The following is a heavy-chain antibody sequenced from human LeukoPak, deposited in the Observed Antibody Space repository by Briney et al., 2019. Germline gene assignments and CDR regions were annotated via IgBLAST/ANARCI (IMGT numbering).Heavy chain of an antibody. D-gene: IGHD6-19*01. CDR1: GYTFTGYY. Sequence: ASVKVSCKASGYTFTGYYMHWVRQAPGQGLEWMGWINPNSGGTNYAQKFQGRVTMTRDTSISTAYMELSRLRSDDTAVYYCASTRYSSGWYLTPFDYWGQGTLATVSS. J-gene: IGHJ4*02. V-gene: IGHV1-2*02. CDR2: INPNSGGT. CDR3: ASTRYSSGWYLTPFDY.